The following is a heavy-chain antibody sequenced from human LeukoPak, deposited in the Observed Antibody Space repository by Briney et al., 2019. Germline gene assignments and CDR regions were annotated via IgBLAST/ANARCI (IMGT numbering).Heavy chain of an antibody. D-gene: IGHD4-17*01. CDR1: GFNVSNYY. CDR2: IRDSGEP. Sequence: GGSLRLSCAGSGFNVSNYYMNWVRQAPGKGLEWVSLIRDSGEPFYADSVRGRFTVSSDNSKNTMYLQMNRLRVEDTAVYFCARDRAVTQDWVEFDPWGQGTLVTVSS. J-gene: IGHJ5*02. CDR3: ARDRAVTQDWVEFDP. V-gene: IGHV3-66*03.